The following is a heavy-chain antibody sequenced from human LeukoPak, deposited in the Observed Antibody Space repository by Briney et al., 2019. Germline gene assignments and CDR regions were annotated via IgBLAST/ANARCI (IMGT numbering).Heavy chain of an antibody. CDR2: ISGSGGST. CDR3: AKDVKGVVGATIYFDY. Sequence: GSLRLSCAASGFTFSSYAMGWVRQAPGKGLEWVSAISGSGGSTYYADSVKGRFTISRDNSKNTLYLQMNSLRAEDTAVYYCAKDVKGVVGATIYFDYWGQGTLVTVSS. D-gene: IGHD1-26*01. J-gene: IGHJ4*02. V-gene: IGHV3-23*01. CDR1: GFTFSSYA.